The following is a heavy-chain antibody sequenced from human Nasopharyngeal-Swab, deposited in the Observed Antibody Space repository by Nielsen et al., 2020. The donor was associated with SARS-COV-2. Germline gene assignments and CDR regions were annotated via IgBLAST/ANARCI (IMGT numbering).Heavy chain of an antibody. Sequence: WIRQPPGKGLEWLGYIYFSGNTYYNPSLKRRVIMSVDTSKKHFFLKLESVTAADTAVYYCARGVMGVERYHNIMTGYVFDPWGQGTLVTVSS. CDR3: ARGVMGVERYHNIMTGYVFDP. J-gene: IGHJ5*02. CDR2: IYFSGNT. V-gene: IGHV4-30-4*01. D-gene: IGHD3-9*01.